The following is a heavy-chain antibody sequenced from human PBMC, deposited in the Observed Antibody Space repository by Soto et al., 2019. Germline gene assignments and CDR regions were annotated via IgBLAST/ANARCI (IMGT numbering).Heavy chain of an antibody. D-gene: IGHD1-1*01. J-gene: IGHJ4*02. CDR1: GQSFSGHS. Sequence: QVQLQQWGAGLVKPSETLSLSCAVYGQSFSGHSWAWIRQPPGKGLEWIGEINESGSTYYNPSLKSRVTIXTXXXXXXXXXXXXXXXXXXXXXXXXAXGSGIVALPGELEDVNYDYWGQGTLVNVSS. V-gene: IGHV4-34*01. CDR2: INESGST. CDR3: AXGSGIVALPGELEDVNYDY.